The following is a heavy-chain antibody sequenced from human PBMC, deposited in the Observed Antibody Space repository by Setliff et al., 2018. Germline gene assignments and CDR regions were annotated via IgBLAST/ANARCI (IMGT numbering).Heavy chain of an antibody. CDR1: GYTFTTYT. CDR3: ARDNRGYAWDYYYYMDV. J-gene: IGHJ6*03. D-gene: IGHD2-15*01. V-gene: IGHV7-4-1*02. CDR2: INTNTGNP. Sequence: ASVKVSCKASGYTFTTYTMNWVRRAPGQGLEWMGWINTNTGNPTYAQGFTGRFVFSLDTSVSTAYLHISSLKAEDTAVYYCARDNRGYAWDYYYYMDVWGKGTTVTVSS.